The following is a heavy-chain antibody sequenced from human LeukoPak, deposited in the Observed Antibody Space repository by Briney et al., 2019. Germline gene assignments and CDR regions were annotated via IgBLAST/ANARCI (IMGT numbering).Heavy chain of an antibody. CDR2: IIPIYGRA. Sequence: SVKVSCKASGGTFSNYDFTFTSYAITWVRQAPGQGLEWMGGIIPIYGRADYRQKFQGRVTITADESTRTVTMQLSSLRSEDTAVYHCAGFFYANSNAAFDIWGQGTVVTVS. V-gene: IGHV1-69*13. CDR1: GGTFSNYDFTFTSYA. CDR3: AGFFYANSNAAFDI. J-gene: IGHJ3*02. D-gene: IGHD2/OR15-2a*01.